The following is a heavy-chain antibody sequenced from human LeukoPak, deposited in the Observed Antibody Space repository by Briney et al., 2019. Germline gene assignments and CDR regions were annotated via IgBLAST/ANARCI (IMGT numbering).Heavy chain of an antibody. CDR1: GDSTSSSSFF. CDR2: IYYSGST. V-gene: IGHV4-61*05. Sequence: PSETLSLTCIVSGDSTSSSSFFWGWIRQPPGKGLEWIGYIYYSGSTNYNPSLKSRVTISVDTSKNQFSLKLSSVTAADTAVYYCARRPYCSGGSCYRGYYYYGMDVWGQGTTVTVSS. J-gene: IGHJ6*02. CDR3: ARRPYCSGGSCYRGYYYYGMDV. D-gene: IGHD2-15*01.